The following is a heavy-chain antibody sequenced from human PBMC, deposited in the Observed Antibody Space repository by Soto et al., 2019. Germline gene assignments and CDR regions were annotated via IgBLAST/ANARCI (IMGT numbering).Heavy chain of an antibody. J-gene: IGHJ4*02. V-gene: IGHV1-69*08. CDR1: GGTFISYT. D-gene: IGHD3-16*01. CDR3: AIDYDYLWGSWGRLDY. Sequence: QVQLVQSGAEVKKPGSSVKVSCKASGGTFISYTISWVRQAPGQGLEWMGRIIPILGIANYAQKFQGRVTITVYKSTSTAYMELSSLRSEDTAVYFCAIDYDYLWGSWGRLDYWGQGTLVTDSS. CDR2: IIPILGIA.